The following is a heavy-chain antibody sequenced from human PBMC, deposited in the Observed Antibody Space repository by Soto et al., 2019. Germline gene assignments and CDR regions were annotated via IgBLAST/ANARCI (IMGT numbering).Heavy chain of an antibody. CDR3: ARDLGRTAMVQYYYYGMDV. V-gene: IGHV3-7*01. D-gene: IGHD5-18*01. CDR2: IKQDGSEK. CDR1: GFTFSSYW. Sequence: PGGSLRLSCAASGFTFSSYWMICCRHSPFKWLEWVANIKQDGSEKYYVDSVKGRFTISRDNAKNSLYLQMNSLRAEDTAVYYCARDLGRTAMVQYYYYGMDVWGQGTTVTVSS. J-gene: IGHJ6*02.